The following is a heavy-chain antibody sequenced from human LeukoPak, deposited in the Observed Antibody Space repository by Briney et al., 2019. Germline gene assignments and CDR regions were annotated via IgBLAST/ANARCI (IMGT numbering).Heavy chain of an antibody. V-gene: IGHV3-9*01. CDR1: GFTFDDYA. Sequence: PGGSLRLSCVASGFTFDDYAMHWVRQAPGKGLEWVSGISWKSGDIGYADSVKGRFTISRDNAKNSLYLQMNSLRAEDTALYYCVKDMDSSSSGFDYWGQGTLVTVSS. CDR2: ISWKSGDI. CDR3: VKDMDSSSSGFDY. D-gene: IGHD6-6*01. J-gene: IGHJ4*02.